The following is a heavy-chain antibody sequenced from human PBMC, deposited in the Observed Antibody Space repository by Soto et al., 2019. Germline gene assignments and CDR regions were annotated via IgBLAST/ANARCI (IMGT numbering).Heavy chain of an antibody. CDR3: ARKGYYGSGSYYYYYGMDV. D-gene: IGHD3-10*01. Sequence: GGSLRLSCAASGFTFSSYSMNWVRQAPGKGLEWVSYISSSSSTIYYADSVKGRFTISRDNAKNSLYLQMNSLRAEDTALYYCARKGYYGSGSYYYYYGMDVWGQGTTVTVSS. V-gene: IGHV3-48*04. CDR1: GFTFSSYS. J-gene: IGHJ6*02. CDR2: ISSSSSTI.